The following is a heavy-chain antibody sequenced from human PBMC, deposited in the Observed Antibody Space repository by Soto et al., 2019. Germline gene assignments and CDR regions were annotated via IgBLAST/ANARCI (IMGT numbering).Heavy chain of an antibody. Sequence: SETLSLTCAIYSGSFSGYYWSWIRQPPGKGVEWIGEISQSGNTNSSQSLKSRVSISIDKSKKQLSRNLASVSAADTAVYYCARAPKVSGSSQTRPDFWGQGTLDTVSS. CDR1: SGSFSGYY. V-gene: IGHV4-34*01. CDR3: ARAPKVSGSSQTRPDF. CDR2: ISQSGNT. J-gene: IGHJ4*02. D-gene: IGHD6-6*01.